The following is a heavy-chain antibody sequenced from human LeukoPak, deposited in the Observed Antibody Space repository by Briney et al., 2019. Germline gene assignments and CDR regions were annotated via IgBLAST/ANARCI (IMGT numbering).Heavy chain of an antibody. CDR1: GFTLSSYA. J-gene: IGHJ4*02. CDR2: ISGSGGST. V-gene: IGHV3-23*01. Sequence: GGSLRLSCAASGFTLSSYAMSGVRQAPGKGLEWVSAISGSGGSTYYADSVKGRFTISRDNSKNTLYLQMNSLRAEDTAVYYCAKDLWSGCGDYYFDYWGQGTLVTVSS. D-gene: IGHD4-17*01. CDR3: AKDLWSGCGDYYFDY.